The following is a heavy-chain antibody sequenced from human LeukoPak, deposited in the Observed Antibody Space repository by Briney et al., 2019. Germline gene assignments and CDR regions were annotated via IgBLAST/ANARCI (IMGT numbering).Heavy chain of an antibody. J-gene: IGHJ3*02. V-gene: IGHV3-74*01. Sequence: PGGSLRLSCAASGFTFPIYWMHWVRQAPGKGLVWVSRVNGDGSTTTYADSVKGRFTISRDNAKNTVYLQMGSLRAEDTAVYYCTRPQHGDLYAFDIWGQGTMVTVSS. D-gene: IGHD3-16*01. CDR1: GFTFPIYW. CDR2: VNGDGSTT. CDR3: TRPQHGDLYAFDI.